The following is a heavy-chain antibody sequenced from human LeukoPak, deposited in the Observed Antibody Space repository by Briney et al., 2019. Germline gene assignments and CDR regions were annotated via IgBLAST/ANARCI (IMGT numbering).Heavy chain of an antibody. CDR1: GFSFSDDY. CDR2: MSSSGSTI. V-gene: IGHV3-11*04. CDR3: ARALGPIEY. J-gene: IGHJ4*02. D-gene: IGHD3-10*01. Sequence: GGSLRRSCEGSGFSFSDDYMSWLRQVPGKGLEWVSYMSSSGSTIFYADSVKGRFNISRDNAKKSLYLQMNSLRVEDTAVYYCARALGPIEYWGRGTLVTVSS.